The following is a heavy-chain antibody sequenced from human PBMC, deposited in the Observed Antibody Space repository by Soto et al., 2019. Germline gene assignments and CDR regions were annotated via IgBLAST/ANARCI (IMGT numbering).Heavy chain of an antibody. J-gene: IGHJ5*02. CDR3: ARDGCSGSNCLNWFDP. D-gene: IGHD2-15*01. CDR1: GFTSSSKT. CDR2: ISSSRTTK. V-gene: IGHV3-48*01. Sequence: EVQLVESGGALLQPGGPLRLSVAAPGFTSSSKTINWVGQPPGKGREGVSYISSSRTTKYYADFVKGRFTISRDNAKNSLYLQMNSLRAEDTAVYYCARDGCSGSNCLNWFDPWGQGTLVTVSS.